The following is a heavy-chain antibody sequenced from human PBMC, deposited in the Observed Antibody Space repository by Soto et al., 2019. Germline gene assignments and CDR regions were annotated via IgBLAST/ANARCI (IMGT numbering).Heavy chain of an antibody. CDR1: GGSISSSSYY. J-gene: IGHJ5*02. D-gene: IGHD6-13*01. CDR3: ARHPKYSSSWSNWFDP. V-gene: IGHV4-39*01. Sequence: QLQLQESGPGLVKPSETLSLTCTVSGGSISSSSYYWGWIRQPPGKGLEWIGSIYYSGSTYYNPSLKSRVTISVAPSKNQFSLKLSSVTAADTAVYYCARHPKYSSSWSNWFDPWGQGTLVTVSS. CDR2: IYYSGST.